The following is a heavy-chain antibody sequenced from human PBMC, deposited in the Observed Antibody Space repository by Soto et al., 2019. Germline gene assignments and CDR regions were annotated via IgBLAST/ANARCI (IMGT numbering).Heavy chain of an antibody. J-gene: IGHJ3*02. V-gene: IGHV1-18*01. CDR2: ISAYNGNT. CDR1: GYTNTIDD. D-gene: IGHD2-8*01. Sequence: ALVNGACQSSGYTNTIDDSSWVRQAKRQGLEWMGWISAYNGNTNYAQKLQGRVTMTTDTSTSTAYMELRSLRSDDTAVHYCARGYCTNGVCSPYAFDIWGQGTMVTVSS. CDR3: ARGYCTNGVCSPYAFDI.